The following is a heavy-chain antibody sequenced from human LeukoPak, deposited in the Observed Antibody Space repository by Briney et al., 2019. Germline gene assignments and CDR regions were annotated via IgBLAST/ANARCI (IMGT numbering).Heavy chain of an antibody. Sequence: SETLSLTCTVSNGTIRTLYWSWIRQTPGKGLEWIGYFYYTGSTNYNPSLKSRVIMSLDTSESQFSLNLSSVTAADTAAYYCAGGNHHTTGPYYFDYWGPGTLVTVSS. J-gene: IGHJ4*02. D-gene: IGHD2/OR15-2a*01. CDR2: FYYTGST. CDR1: NGTIRTLY. V-gene: IGHV4-59*11. CDR3: AGGNHHTTGPYYFDY.